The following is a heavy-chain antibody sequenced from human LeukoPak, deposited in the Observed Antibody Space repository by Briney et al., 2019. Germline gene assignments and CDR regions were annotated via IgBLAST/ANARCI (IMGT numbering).Heavy chain of an antibody. CDR3: VKGAAGEYYYHMDV. CDR1: GFTASSSY. J-gene: IGHJ6*02. V-gene: IGHV3-64*05. Sequence: PGGSLRLSCAASGFTASSSYMSWVRQAPEKGLEYVSAISSNGGSTYYADSVKGRFTISRDNSKNTLFIQMSSLRTEDTAVYYCVKGAAGEYYYHMDVWGQGTTVIVSS. CDR2: ISSNGGST. D-gene: IGHD6-13*01.